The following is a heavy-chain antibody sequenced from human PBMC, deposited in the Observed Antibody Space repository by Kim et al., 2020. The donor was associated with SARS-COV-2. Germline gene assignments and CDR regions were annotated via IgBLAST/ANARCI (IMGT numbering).Heavy chain of an antibody. V-gene: IGHV3-33*01. CDR2: IWYDGSNK. Sequence: GGSLRLSCAASGFTFSSYGMHWVRQAPGKGLEWVAVIWYDGSNKYYADSVKGRFTISRDNSKNTLYLQMNSLRAEDTAVYYCAREYYDSSGQPKYYFDYWGQGTLVTVSS. J-gene: IGHJ4*02. D-gene: IGHD3-22*01. CDR1: GFTFSSYG. CDR3: AREYYDSSGQPKYYFDY.